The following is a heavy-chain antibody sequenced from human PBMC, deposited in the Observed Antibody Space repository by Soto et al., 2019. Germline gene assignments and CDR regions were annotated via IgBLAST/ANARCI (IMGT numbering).Heavy chain of an antibody. J-gene: IGHJ4*02. V-gene: IGHV3-74*01. CDR2: IETDGSNT. CDR3: ATLNSYGADY. CDR1: GFTFSSYG. Sequence: GGSLRLSCAASGFTFSSYGMHWVRQAPGKGLVWVARIETDGSNTNYADSVKGRFTISRDNAKNTLYLQMDSLRDEDTAVYYCATLNSYGADYWGQGTLVTVSS. D-gene: IGHD5-18*01.